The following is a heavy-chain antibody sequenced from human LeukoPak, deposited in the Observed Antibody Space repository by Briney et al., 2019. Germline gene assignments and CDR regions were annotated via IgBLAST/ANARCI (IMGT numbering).Heavy chain of an antibody. J-gene: IGHJ4*02. D-gene: IGHD1-26*01. Sequence: PSVKVSCKVSGYTLTELSMHWVRQAPGKGLEGRGGFDPEDGDTIYTQKFQGRVTMHGDTSTDTAYMELSSLRSEDTAVYYSATGDSGSYSVFDYGGQGPLVTVSP. V-gene: IGHV1-24*01. CDR3: ATGDSGSYSVFDY. CDR1: GYTLTELS. CDR2: FDPEDGDT.